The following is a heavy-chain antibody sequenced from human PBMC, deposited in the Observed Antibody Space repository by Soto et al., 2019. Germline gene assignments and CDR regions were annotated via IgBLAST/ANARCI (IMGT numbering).Heavy chain of an antibody. J-gene: IGHJ4*02. D-gene: IGHD2-21*02. CDR2: ILPIRGIA. V-gene: IGHV1-69*08. CDR3: ARDRGDGGENY. Sequence: QVQLVQSGAEVKKPGSSVKVSCKASGCTFSSYTISWVRQAPGQGREWMGRILPIRGIANYAQKYQGRVTITADKSASTAYMDLSSLRSEDTAVYYWARDRGDGGENYCGQGTLVTVSS. CDR1: GCTFSSYT.